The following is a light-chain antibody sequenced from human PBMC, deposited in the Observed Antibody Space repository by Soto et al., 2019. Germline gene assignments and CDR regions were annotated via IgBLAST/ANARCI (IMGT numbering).Light chain of an antibody. J-gene: IGLJ2*01. CDR1: SSDVGGYNY. V-gene: IGLV2-8*01. Sequence: QSALTQPPSASGSPGQSVTISCTVRSSDVGGYNYVSWYQQHPGKAPKLMIYEISKRPSGVPDRFSGSKSGNTASLTVSGLQAEDEADYYCSSFAGSNTVVFGGGTKVTVL. CDR2: EIS. CDR3: SSFAGSNTVV.